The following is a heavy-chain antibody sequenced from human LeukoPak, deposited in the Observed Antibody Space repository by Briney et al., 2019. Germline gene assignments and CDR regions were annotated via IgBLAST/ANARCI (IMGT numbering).Heavy chain of an antibody. V-gene: IGHV2-5*02. D-gene: IGHD3-10*01. J-gene: IGHJ4*02. Sequence: ESGPTLVKPSQTLTLTCTFSGFSLTTSGVAVGWIRQPPGKALEWLALIFWDDDKRYSPSLRSRLTITKDNSKNQVVLTMTNMDPVDTATYYCAHWYYYGSGTYSKYYFDYWGQGTLVTVSS. CDR2: IFWDDDK. CDR1: GFSLTTSGVA. CDR3: AHWYYYGSGTYSKYYFDY.